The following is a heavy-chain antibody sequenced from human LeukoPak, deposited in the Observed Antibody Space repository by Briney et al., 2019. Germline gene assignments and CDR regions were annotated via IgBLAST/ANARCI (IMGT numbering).Heavy chain of an antibody. D-gene: IGHD3-22*01. J-gene: IGHJ4*02. CDR2: INPNSGGT. Sequence: ASVRVSCKXSGYTFTGYYMHWVRQAPGQGLERMGRINPNSGGTNYSQKFQGRVTMTRDTSISTAYMELSRLRSDDTAVYYCARGHYYYDSSGYYAYWGQGTLVTVSS. CDR1: GYTFTGYY. V-gene: IGHV1-2*06. CDR3: ARGHYYYDSSGYYAY.